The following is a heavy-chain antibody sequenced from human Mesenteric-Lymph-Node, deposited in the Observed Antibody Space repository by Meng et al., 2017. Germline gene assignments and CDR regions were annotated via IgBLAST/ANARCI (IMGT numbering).Heavy chain of an antibody. CDR1: GQPFTNYG. V-gene: IGHV1-18*01. CDR3: ARVEVGITSGDY. J-gene: IGHJ4*02. Sequence: QAKVVQSGGGVKKPGASVKAVCKALGQPFTNYGITWVRQAPGKGLEWMGWISAYNGDTNYAQTLQGRVTMTTDTSTSTAYMELRSLRSDDTAVYYCARVEVGITSGDYWGQGTLVTVSS. D-gene: IGHD1-26*01. CDR2: ISAYNGDT.